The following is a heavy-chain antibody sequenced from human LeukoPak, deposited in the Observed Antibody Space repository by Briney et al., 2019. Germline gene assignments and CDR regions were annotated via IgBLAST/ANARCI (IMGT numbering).Heavy chain of an antibody. V-gene: IGHV4-39*07. D-gene: IGHD2-8*02. Sequence: SETLSLTCTVSGGSISSSSYYWGWIRQPPGKGLEWIGSIYHSGSTNYNPSLKSRVTISVDKSKNQFSLKLSSVTAADTAVYYCARGGTVHWFDPWGKGTLVTVSS. CDR3: ARGGTVHWFDP. J-gene: IGHJ5*02. CDR2: IYHSGST. CDR1: GGSISSSSYY.